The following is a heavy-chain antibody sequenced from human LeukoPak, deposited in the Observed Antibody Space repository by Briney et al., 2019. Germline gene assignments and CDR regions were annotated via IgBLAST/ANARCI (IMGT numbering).Heavy chain of an antibody. Sequence: SETLSLTCTVSGGSISTYYWSWIRQPPGKGLEWIGNIFDSGSTNYNPSLKSRVIMSVDTSKNQFSLKLSSVTAADTAVYYCARRYSSSSEGAFDIWGQGTMVAVSS. V-gene: IGHV4-59*08. CDR1: GGSISTYY. CDR2: IFDSGST. J-gene: IGHJ3*02. CDR3: ARRYSSSSEGAFDI. D-gene: IGHD6-6*01.